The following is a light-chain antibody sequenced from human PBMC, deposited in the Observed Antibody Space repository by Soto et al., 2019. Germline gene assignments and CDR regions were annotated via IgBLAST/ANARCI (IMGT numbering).Light chain of an antibody. CDR1: QSVSSSD. CDR3: QQYGGSGKS. Sequence: IMLTQSRGTLSLSPGARATLSWRASQSVSSSDLAWYQQKPGRAPRLLIYDTSTRATGIPDRFSGSGSGTDFTLTINRLEPEDCAVYFCQQYGGSGKSFGQGTKVDIK. V-gene: IGKV3-20*01. J-gene: IGKJ1*01. CDR2: DTS.